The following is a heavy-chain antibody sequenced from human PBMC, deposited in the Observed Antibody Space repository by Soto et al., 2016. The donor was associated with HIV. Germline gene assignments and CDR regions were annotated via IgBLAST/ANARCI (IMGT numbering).Heavy chain of an antibody. J-gene: IGHJ4*02. CDR1: GFTFSSYA. CDR2: ISGSGGST. Sequence: EVQLLESGGGLVQPGGSLRLSCAASGFTFSSYAMSWVRQAPGKGLEWVSVISGSGGSTYYADSVKGRFTISRDNAKNLLYLQMNSLRAEDTAVYYCARAETYSSSYQDWGQGTLVTVSS. CDR3: ARAETYSSSYQD. V-gene: IGHV3-23*01. D-gene: IGHD6-13*01.